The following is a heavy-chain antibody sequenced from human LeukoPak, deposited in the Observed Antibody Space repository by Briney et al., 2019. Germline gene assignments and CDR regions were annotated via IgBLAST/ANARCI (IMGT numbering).Heavy chain of an antibody. D-gene: IGHD3-10*01. Sequence: PSETLSLTCTVSGGSISSGSYYWSWIRQPAGKGLEWIGRIYSSGSTNYNPSLKSRVTISLDTSKNQFSLKLSSVTAADTAVYYCARLGPGGHGEFDYWGQGTLVTVSS. CDR1: GGSISSGSYY. V-gene: IGHV4-61*02. J-gene: IGHJ4*02. CDR3: ARLGPGGHGEFDY. CDR2: IYSSGST.